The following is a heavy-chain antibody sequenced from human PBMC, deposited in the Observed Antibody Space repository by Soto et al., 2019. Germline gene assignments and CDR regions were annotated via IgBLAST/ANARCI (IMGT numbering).Heavy chain of an antibody. CDR1: GGSFSGYY. CDR2: INHSGST. V-gene: IGHV4-34*01. Sequence: SETLSLTCAVYGGSFSGYYWSWIRQPPGKGLEWIGEINHSGSTNYNPSLKSRVTISVDTSKNQFSLKLSSVTAADTAVYYCARGTLSWAVAAHEGESYMDVWGKGTTVTVSS. J-gene: IGHJ6*03. D-gene: IGHD6-19*01. CDR3: ARGTLSWAVAAHEGESYMDV.